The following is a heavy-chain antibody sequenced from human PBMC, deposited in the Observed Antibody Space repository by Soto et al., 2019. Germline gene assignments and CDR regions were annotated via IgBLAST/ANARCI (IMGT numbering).Heavy chain of an antibody. D-gene: IGHD3-3*01. V-gene: IGHV3-9*01. CDR2: ISWDSGTV. Sequence: GGSLSLSCAASGFTFDDYAMHWVRQAPGKGLEWVSGISWDSGTVDYADSVKGRFTISRDNAKNSLYLRMNSLRVEDTALYYCAKGQSTIHYESRHYYYGMDVWGQGTKVTVSS. CDR3: AKGQSTIHYESRHYYYGMDV. J-gene: IGHJ6*02. CDR1: GFTFDDYA.